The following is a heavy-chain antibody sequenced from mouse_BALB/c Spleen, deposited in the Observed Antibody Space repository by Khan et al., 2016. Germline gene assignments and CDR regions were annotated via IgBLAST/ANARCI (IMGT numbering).Heavy chain of an antibody. V-gene: IGHV3-6*02. J-gene: IGHJ1*01. Sequence: EVQLQEPGPGLVKPSQSLSLTCSVAGYSITSGYYWNWIRQSPGNKLEWMGYISYDGSNNYNPSLKNRISITRDTSKNQFFLKLNSVTTEDTARYYGASSSYWYFDVWGAETTVTVSS. CDR2: ISYDGSN. CDR1: GYSITSGYY. D-gene: IGHD1-1*01. CDR3: ASSSYWYFDV.